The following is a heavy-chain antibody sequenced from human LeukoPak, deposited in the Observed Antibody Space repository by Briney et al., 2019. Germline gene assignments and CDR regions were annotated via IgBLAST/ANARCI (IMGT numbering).Heavy chain of an antibody. D-gene: IGHD3-10*02. CDR2: INGRGGST. CDR1: GFTFSNYA. J-gene: IGHJ6*04. CDR3: AELGITMIGGV. Sequence: GGSLRLSCAASGFTFSNYAMSWVRQAPGKGLEWVSSINGRGGSTYYADSVKGRFTISRDNAKNSLYLQMNSLRAEDAAVYYCAELGITMIGGVWGKGTTVTISS. V-gene: IGHV3-23*01.